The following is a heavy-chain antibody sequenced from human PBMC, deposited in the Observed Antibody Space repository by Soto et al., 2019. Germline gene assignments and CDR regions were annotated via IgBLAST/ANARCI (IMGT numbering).Heavy chain of an antibody. CDR1: GGTFSSNA. CDR2: ISAYNGNT. CDR3: ARDPPMYSSSWFQETQSNWFDP. J-gene: IGHJ5*02. V-gene: IGHV1-18*01. Sequence: ASVKVSCKASGGTFSSNAISWVRQAPGQGLEWMGWISAYNGNTNYAQKLQDRVTMTTDTSTSTAYMELRSLRSDDTAVYYCARDPPMYSSSWFQETQSNWFDPWGQGTLVTVSS. D-gene: IGHD6-13*01.